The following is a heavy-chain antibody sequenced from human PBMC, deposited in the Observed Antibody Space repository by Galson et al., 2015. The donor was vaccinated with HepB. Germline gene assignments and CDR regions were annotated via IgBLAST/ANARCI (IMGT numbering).Heavy chain of an antibody. J-gene: IGHJ4*02. Sequence: SLRLSCAASGFTFSRSWMHWVRQSPGKGLVWVSRINPDGSRTSYADSVKGRVTISRDNDRNTLHLQLDSPTDEDTALYFCVSTDWGGPYFWGQGTLVTVSS. V-gene: IGHV3-74*01. CDR1: GFTFSRSW. CDR3: VSTDWGGPYF. D-gene: IGHD2/OR15-2a*01. CDR2: INPDGSRT.